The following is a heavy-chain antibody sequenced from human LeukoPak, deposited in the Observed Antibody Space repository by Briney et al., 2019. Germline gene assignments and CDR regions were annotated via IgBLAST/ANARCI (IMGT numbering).Heavy chain of an antibody. V-gene: IGHV1-18*01. Sequence: ASVKVSCKASGYTFTSYGISWVRQAPGQGLEWMGWISAYNGNTNYAQKLQGRVTMTTDTSTSTAYMELRSLRSDDTAVYYCARGTYYYGSGTLSAFDIWGQGTMVTVSS. D-gene: IGHD3-10*01. CDR1: GYTFTSYG. J-gene: IGHJ3*02. CDR3: ARGTYYYGSGTLSAFDI. CDR2: ISAYNGNT.